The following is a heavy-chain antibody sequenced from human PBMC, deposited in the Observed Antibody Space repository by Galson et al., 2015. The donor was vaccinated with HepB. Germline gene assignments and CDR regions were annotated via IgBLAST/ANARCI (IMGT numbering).Heavy chain of an antibody. D-gene: IGHD2-2*01. CDR1: GYTFTSYD. CDR2: MNPNSGNT. Sequence: SVKVSCKASGYTFTSYDVNWVRQATGQGLEWMGWMNPNSGNTGCAQKFQGRVTMTRDTSISKAYMELSSLRSEDTAVYYCARVAWRYHASVFWFDPWGQGTLVTVSS. J-gene: IGHJ5*02. CDR3: ARVAWRYHASVFWFDP. V-gene: IGHV1-8*01.